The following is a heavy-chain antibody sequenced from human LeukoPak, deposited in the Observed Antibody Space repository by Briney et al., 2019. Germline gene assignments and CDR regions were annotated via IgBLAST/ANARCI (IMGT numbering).Heavy chain of an antibody. Sequence: SETLSLTCTVSGGSISSSSYYWGWIRQPPGKGLEWIGSIYHSGSTYYNPSLKSRVTISVERPKNQFSLKLSSVTAADTAVYYCARVGSFLTYYYDSSGPWFDPWGQGTLVTVSS. CDR1: GGSISSSSYY. V-gene: IGHV4-39*07. CDR2: IYHSGST. CDR3: ARVGSFLTYYYDSSGPWFDP. D-gene: IGHD3-22*01. J-gene: IGHJ5*02.